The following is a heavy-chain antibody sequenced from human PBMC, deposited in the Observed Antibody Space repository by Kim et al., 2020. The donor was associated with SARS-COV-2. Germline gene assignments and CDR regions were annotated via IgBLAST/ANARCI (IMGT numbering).Heavy chain of an antibody. Sequence: YADSVQGRFTISRDNAENTLYLQMNSLRAEDTAVYYCSRSIVGPSTDYWGQGTLVTVSS. CDR3: SRSIVGPSTDY. V-gene: IGHV3-74*01. J-gene: IGHJ4*02. D-gene: IGHD1-26*01.